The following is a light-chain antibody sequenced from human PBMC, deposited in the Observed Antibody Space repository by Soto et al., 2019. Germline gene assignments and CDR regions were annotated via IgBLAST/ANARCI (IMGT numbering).Light chain of an antibody. V-gene: IGKV3-20*01. CDR3: QHYITSLTT. J-gene: IGKJ1*01. Sequence: EIVLTQSPGPLPLSPGEKATLSGGAIQSVTTTYLAGYQQKPGQAPRLLIYGASRRATGIPDRFIGSGSGTDFTLTISRLEPEDFAVYYCQHYITSLTTFGQGTKVEVK. CDR2: GAS. CDR1: QSVTTTY.